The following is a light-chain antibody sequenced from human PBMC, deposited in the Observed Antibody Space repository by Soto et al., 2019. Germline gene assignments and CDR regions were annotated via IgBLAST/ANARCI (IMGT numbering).Light chain of an antibody. CDR2: AVS. Sequence: QSALTQPRSVSGSPGQSVTISCTGTSSDVGGYNYVSWYQQHPGKAPKLMIYAVSERPSGVPDRFSGSKSGNTASLTISGLQAEDEADYYCCSFAGSHTYVFGPGTKVTVL. V-gene: IGLV2-11*01. J-gene: IGLJ1*01. CDR3: CSFAGSHTYV. CDR1: SSDVGGYNY.